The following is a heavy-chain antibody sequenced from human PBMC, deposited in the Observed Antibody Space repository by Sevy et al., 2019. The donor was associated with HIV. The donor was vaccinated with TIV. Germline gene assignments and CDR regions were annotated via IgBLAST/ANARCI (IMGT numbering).Heavy chain of an antibody. CDR2: ISGSGGST. J-gene: IGHJ4*02. CDR3: AKGLVVVPAATYYSDY. Sequence: GGSLRLSCAASGFTFSSYAMSWVRQAPGKGLEWVSAISGSGGSTYYADSVKGRFTISRDNSKNTLYLQMNSLRAEDTAVYYCAKGLVVVPAATYYSDYWGQGTLVTVSS. CDR1: GFTFSSYA. D-gene: IGHD2-2*01. V-gene: IGHV3-23*01.